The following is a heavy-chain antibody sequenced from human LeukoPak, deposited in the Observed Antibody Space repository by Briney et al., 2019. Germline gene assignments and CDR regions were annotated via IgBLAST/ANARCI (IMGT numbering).Heavy chain of an antibody. V-gene: IGHV4-39*01. D-gene: IGHD3-10*01. CDR2: IYYSGST. CDR3: ASLGDYYGSGSYYVT. J-gene: IGHJ5*02. CDR1: GGSISSSSYY. Sequence: SETLSLTCTVSGGSISSSSYYWCWIRQPPGKGLEWIGSIYYSGSTYYNPSLKSRVTISVDTSKNQFSLKLSSVTAADTAVYYCASLGDYYGSGSYYVTWGQGTLVTVSS.